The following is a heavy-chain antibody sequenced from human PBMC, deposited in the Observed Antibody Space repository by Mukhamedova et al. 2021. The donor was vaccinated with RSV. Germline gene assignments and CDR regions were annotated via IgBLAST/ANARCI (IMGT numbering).Heavy chain of an antibody. CDR3: ARPRIVDRRLIAFVI. V-gene: IGHV4-34*01. J-gene: IGHJ3*02. Sequence: NYKPSLKSRVTMSVDTSKNQFSLKMNFVTAADTAIYYCARPRIVDRRLIAFVIWGLGSQVTISS. D-gene: IGHD6-6*01.